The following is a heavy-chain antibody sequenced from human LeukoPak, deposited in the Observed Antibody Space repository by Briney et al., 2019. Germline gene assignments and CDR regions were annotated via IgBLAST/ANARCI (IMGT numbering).Heavy chain of an antibody. Sequence: GGSLRLSCAASGFTFDDYGMSWVRQAPGKGLEWVSGINWNGGSTGYADSVKGRFTISRDNAKNSLYLQLNSLRAEDTAVYYCARDPYSGSYSDYYYYYMDVWGKGTTVTVSS. CDR1: GFTFDDYG. D-gene: IGHD1-26*01. V-gene: IGHV3-20*04. CDR3: ARDPYSGSYSDYYYYYMDV. J-gene: IGHJ6*03. CDR2: INWNGGST.